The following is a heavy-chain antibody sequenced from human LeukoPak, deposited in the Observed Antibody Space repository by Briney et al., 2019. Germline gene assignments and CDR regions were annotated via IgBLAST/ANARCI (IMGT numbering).Heavy chain of an antibody. CDR3: AKDMDQELLRGGDY. V-gene: IGHV3-7*05. J-gene: IGHJ4*02. D-gene: IGHD1-26*01. CDR1: GFSLSNYW. Sequence: GGSLRLSCGVSGFSLSNYWMTWVRQAPGKGLEWLGSVKEDGSERYHVDSLKGRFTISRDNAKNSLFLQLNSLGAEDTAVYYCAKDMDQELLRGGDYWGQGTLVTVSS. CDR2: VKEDGSER.